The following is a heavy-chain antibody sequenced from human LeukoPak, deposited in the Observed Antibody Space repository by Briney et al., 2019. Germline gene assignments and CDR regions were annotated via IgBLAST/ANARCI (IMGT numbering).Heavy chain of an antibody. CDR2: ISDSGST. CDR1: GDSVSSGSFY. V-gene: IGHV4-61*01. J-gene: IGHJ4*02. CDR3: ARDSRGYYDSSGYYDY. D-gene: IGHD3-22*01. Sequence: SETLSLTCTASGDSVSSGSFYWSWIRLPPGKGLEWIGYISDSGSTNYNPSLKSRVTISVDTSKNQFSLKLSSVTAADTAMYYCARDSRGYYDSSGYYDYWGQGTLVTVSS.